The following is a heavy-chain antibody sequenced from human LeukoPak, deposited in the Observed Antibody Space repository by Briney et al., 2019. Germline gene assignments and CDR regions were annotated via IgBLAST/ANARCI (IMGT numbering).Heavy chain of an antibody. CDR1: GGSISSYY. V-gene: IGHV4-34*01. J-gene: IGHJ6*02. CDR2: INHSGST. D-gene: IGHD3-3*01. CDR3: ARGNLGLRFLEWLSLYSSTYYYYGMDV. Sequence: PSETLSLTCTVSGGSISSYYWSWIRQPPGKGLEWIGEINHSGSTNYNPSLKSRVTISVDTSKNQFSLKLSSVTAADTAVYYCARGNLGLRFLEWLSLYSSTYYYYGMDVWGQGTTVTVSS.